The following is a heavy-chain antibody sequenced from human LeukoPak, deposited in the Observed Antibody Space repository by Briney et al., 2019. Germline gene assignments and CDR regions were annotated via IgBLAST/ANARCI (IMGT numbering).Heavy chain of an antibody. CDR3: ARDNSMHERGWWFDP. Sequence: ASVKVSCKASGYTFTSSAMNWVRQAPGQGLERMGLINPRGTSTIYAEKFQGRIIMTRDMPTTTDYMELSSLKSDDTAVYYCARDNSMHERGWWFDPWGQGTLVTVSS. V-gene: IGHV1-46*01. D-gene: IGHD4-23*01. CDR1: GYTFTSSA. CDR2: INPRGTST. J-gene: IGHJ5*02.